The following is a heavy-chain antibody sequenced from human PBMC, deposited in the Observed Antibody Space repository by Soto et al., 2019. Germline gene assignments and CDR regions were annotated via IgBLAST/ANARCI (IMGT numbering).Heavy chain of an antibody. CDR1: GCSMSSGNW. Sequence: PXETVTLTFAVSGCSMSSGNWWGWVLQPPGKGLEWIGEIYHSGSTNYNPSLKSRVTISVDKSKNQFSLKLSSVTAADTAVYYCARGAYDYVWDFDYWGQGTLVTVSS. D-gene: IGHD3-16*01. V-gene: IGHV4-4*02. J-gene: IGHJ4*02. CDR3: ARGAYDYVWDFDY. CDR2: IYHSGST.